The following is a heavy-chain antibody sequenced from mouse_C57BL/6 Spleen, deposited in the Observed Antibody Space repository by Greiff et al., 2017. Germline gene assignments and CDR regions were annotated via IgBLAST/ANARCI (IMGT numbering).Heavy chain of an antibody. CDR2: INPHSGST. V-gene: IGHV1-64*01. Sequence: QVQLKQPGAELVKPGASVKLSCKASGYTFTDYWMHWVKPRPGQGLEWIGMINPHSGSTNYNEKFKSKATLTVDNSSSTAYMQHSSLTSEYSAVYYGATYIDYWGQGTLVTVSA. CDR1: GYTFTDYW. J-gene: IGHJ3*01. CDR3: ATYIDY.